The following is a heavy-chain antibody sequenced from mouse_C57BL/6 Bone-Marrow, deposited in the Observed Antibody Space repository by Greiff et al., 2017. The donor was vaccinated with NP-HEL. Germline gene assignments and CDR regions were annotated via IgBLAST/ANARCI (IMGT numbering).Heavy chain of an antibody. CDR1: GYTFTSYW. D-gene: IGHD1-1*01. Sequence: VQLQQPGAELVKPGASVKLSCKASGYTFTSYWMQWVKQRPGQGLEWIGEIDPSASYTNYNQKFKGKATLTVDTSSSTAYMQLSSLTSEDSAVYYCAREAITTVVAFYWYFDVWGTGTTVTVSS. V-gene: IGHV1-50*01. CDR3: AREAITTVVAFYWYFDV. CDR2: IDPSASYT. J-gene: IGHJ1*03.